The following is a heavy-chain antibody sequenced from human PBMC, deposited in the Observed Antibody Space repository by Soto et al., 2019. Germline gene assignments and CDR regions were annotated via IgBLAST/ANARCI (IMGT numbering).Heavy chain of an antibody. J-gene: IGHJ6*02. Sequence: ASVKVSCKVSGYTLTELSMHWVRQAPGKGLEWMGGFDPEDGETIYAQKFQGRVTMTEDTSTDTAYMELSSLRSEDTAVYYCASLVVPAAIGNYYYGMDVWGQGTTVTVS. V-gene: IGHV1-24*01. CDR3: ASLVVPAAIGNYYYGMDV. D-gene: IGHD2-2*02. CDR2: FDPEDGET. CDR1: GYTLTELS.